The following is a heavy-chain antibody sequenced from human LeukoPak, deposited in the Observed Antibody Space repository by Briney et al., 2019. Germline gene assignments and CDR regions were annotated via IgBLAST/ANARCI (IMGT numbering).Heavy chain of an antibody. CDR2: IYYSGST. D-gene: IGHD2-15*01. J-gene: IGHJ4*02. V-gene: IGHV4-59*01. CDR3: ARGGRGPQEDYFDY. Sequence: SETLSLTCTVSGGSISSYYWSWIRQPPGKGLGWIGYIYYSGSTNYNPSLKSRVTISVDTSKNQFSLKLSSVTAADTAVYYCARGGRGPQEDYFDYWGQGTLVTVSS. CDR1: GGSISSYY.